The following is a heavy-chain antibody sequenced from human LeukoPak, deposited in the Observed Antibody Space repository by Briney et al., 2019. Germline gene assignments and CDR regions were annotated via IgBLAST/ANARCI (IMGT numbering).Heavy chain of an antibody. Sequence: ASVKVSCKASEYTFVDYGISWVRQAPGQGLEWIGWISVYNGYTKYAQKFQGRVALTTDTSTSTAYMDLKSLTSDDTAVYYCARDARAASAAGIFDYWGQGTLVTVSS. J-gene: IGHJ4*02. D-gene: IGHD6-13*01. CDR3: ARDARAASAAGIFDY. CDR2: ISVYNGYT. CDR1: EYTFVDYG. V-gene: IGHV1-18*01.